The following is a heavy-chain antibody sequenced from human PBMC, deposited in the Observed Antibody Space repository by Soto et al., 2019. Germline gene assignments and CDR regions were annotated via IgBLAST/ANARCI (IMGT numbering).Heavy chain of an antibody. Sequence: WGSLRLSCAASGFTFSSYAMSWVRQAPGKGLEWVSAISGSGGSTYYADSVKGRFTISRDNSKNTLYLQMNSLRAEDTAVYYCAKGIVQTYYYGMDVWGQGTTVTVSS. CDR3: AKGIVQTYYYGMDV. V-gene: IGHV3-23*01. D-gene: IGHD2-15*01. CDR2: ISGSGGST. J-gene: IGHJ6*02. CDR1: GFTFSSYA.